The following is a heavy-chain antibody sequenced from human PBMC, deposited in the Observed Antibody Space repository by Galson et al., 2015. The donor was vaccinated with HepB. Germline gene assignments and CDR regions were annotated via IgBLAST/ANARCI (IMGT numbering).Heavy chain of an antibody. CDR3: AKAVPGIAAAGYYFDY. J-gene: IGHJ4*02. CDR1: GFTLCSYA. CDR2: IRGSGGST. Sequence: SLRLSCAASGFTLCSYAMSWVRQAPGRGLEWCSAIRGSGGSTYYADSVKGRFTISRDNSKNTLYLQMNSLRAEDTAVYYCAKAVPGIAAAGYYFDYWGQGTLVTVSS. V-gene: IGHV3-23*01. D-gene: IGHD6-13*01.